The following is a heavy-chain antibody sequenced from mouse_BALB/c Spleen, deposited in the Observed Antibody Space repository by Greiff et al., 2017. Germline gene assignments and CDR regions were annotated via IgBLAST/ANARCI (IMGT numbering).Heavy chain of an antibody. CDR1: GYTFTDYA. D-gene: IGHD5-1*01. CDR2: ISTYYGNT. J-gene: IGHJ2*01. CDR3: ARSTLFDY. Sequence: QVQLKQSGPELVRPGVSVKISCKGSGYTFTDYAMHWVKQSHAKSLEWIGVISTYYGNTNYNQKFKGKATMTVDKSSSTAYMELARLTSEDSAIYYCARSTLFDYWGQGTTLTVSS. V-gene: IGHV1-67*01.